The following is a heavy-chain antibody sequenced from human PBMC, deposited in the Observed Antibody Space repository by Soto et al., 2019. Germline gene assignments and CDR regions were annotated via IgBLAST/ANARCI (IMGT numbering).Heavy chain of an antibody. CDR3: ARGGYNSPHYYYYYGMDV. D-gene: IGHD5-12*01. CDR2: INHSGST. CDR1: GGSFSGYY. J-gene: IGHJ6*02. Sequence: SQTLSLTCAVYGGSFSGYYWSRIRQPPGKGLEWIGEINHSGSTNYNPSLKSRVTISVDTSKNQFSLKLSSVTAADTAVYYCARGGYNSPHYYYYYGMDVWGQGTTVTVSS. V-gene: IGHV4-34*01.